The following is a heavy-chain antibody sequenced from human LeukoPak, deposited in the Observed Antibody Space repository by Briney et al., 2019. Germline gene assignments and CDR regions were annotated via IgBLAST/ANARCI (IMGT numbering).Heavy chain of an antibody. CDR2: VSDSGGRT. CDR3: AKRGVVIRVILVGFHKEAYYFDS. J-gene: IGHJ4*02. D-gene: IGHD3-22*01. V-gene: IGHV3-23*01. Sequence: GGSLRLSCAVSGITLSNYGMSWVRQAPGKGLEWVAGVSDSGGRTNYADTVRGRFTISRDNPKNTLYLQMNRLRAEDTAVYFCAKRGVVIRVILVGFHKEAYYFDSWGQGALVTVSS. CDR1: GITLSNYG.